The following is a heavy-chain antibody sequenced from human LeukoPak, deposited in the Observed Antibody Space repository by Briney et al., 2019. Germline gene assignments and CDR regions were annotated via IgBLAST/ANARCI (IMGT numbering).Heavy chain of an antibody. CDR2: IYPGDSDT. D-gene: IGHD6-19*01. CDR1: GYSFTGYW. V-gene: IGHV5-51*01. J-gene: IGHJ3*02. Sequence: GESLKISCKGSGYSFTGYWIGWVRQMPGKGLEWMGIIYPGDSDTRYSPSFQGQVTISAGKSISTAYLQWSSLKASDTAMYYCATSRYSSGWYPDDAFDIWGQGTMVTVSS. CDR3: ATSRYSSGWYPDDAFDI.